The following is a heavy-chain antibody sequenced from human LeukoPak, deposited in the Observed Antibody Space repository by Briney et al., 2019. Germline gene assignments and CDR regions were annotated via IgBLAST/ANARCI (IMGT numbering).Heavy chain of an antibody. CDR2: IKQDGSEK. V-gene: IGHV3-7*01. CDR1: GFTFSSYS. CDR3: ARDRGSHKYFDL. J-gene: IGHJ2*01. D-gene: IGHD1-26*01. Sequence: GGSLRLSCAASGFTFSSYSMNWVRQAPGKGLEWVANIKQDGSEKYYVDSVKGRFTISRDNAKNTLYLQMNSLRAEDTAVYYCARDRGSHKYFDLWGRGTLVTVSS.